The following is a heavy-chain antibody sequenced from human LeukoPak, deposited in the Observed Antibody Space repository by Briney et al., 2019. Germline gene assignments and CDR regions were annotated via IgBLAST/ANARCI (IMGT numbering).Heavy chain of an antibody. Sequence: SETLSLTCAVYGGSFSGYYWSWIRQPPGKGLEWIGEINHSGSTNYNPSLKSRVTISVDTPKNQFSLKLSSVTAADTAVYYCARVRRYCSSTSCPGNNWFDPWGQGTLVTVSS. J-gene: IGHJ5*02. CDR2: INHSGST. D-gene: IGHD2-2*01. V-gene: IGHV4-34*01. CDR3: ARVRRYCSSTSCPGNNWFDP. CDR1: GGSFSGYY.